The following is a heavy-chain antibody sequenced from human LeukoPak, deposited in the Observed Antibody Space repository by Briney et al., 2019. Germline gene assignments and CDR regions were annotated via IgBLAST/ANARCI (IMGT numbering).Heavy chain of an antibody. CDR3: ASSHIWFGESSWYYYGMDV. V-gene: IGHV3-23*01. CDR2: ISGSGGST. J-gene: IGHJ6*02. D-gene: IGHD3-10*01. Sequence: GGSLRLSCAASGFTFSSYAMSWVRQAPGKGLEWVSAISGSGGSTYYADSVKGRFTISRDNSKNTLYLQMNSLRAEDTAVYYCASSHIWFGESSWYYYGMDVWGQGTTVTVSS. CDR1: GFTFSSYA.